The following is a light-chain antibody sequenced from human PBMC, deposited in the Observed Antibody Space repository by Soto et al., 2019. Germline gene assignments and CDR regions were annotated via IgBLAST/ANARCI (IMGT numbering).Light chain of an antibody. CDR1: SSNIGNNY. V-gene: IGLV1-51*01. CDR2: DND. Sequence: QSVLTQPPSVSAAPGQKVTISCSGSSSNIGNNYVSWYQQIPGTAPRLLIYDNDQRSSGIADRFSGSKSGTSATLGITGLQPGDEADYYCGAWDSSLSGVVFGGGTKLTVL. CDR3: GAWDSSLSGVV. J-gene: IGLJ2*01.